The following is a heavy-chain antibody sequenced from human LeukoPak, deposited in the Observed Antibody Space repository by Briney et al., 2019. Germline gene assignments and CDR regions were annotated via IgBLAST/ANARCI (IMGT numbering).Heavy chain of an antibody. Sequence: GGSLRLSCAASGFTFSNAWMSWVRQAPGKGLEWVGRIKSKTDGGTTDYAAPVKGRFTISRDDSKNTLYLQMNSLKTEDTAVYYCTTDGNRYSSSWLIDYWGQGTLVTVSS. CDR2: IKSKTDGGTT. CDR1: GFTFSNAW. D-gene: IGHD6-13*01. CDR3: TTDGNRYSSSWLIDY. J-gene: IGHJ4*02. V-gene: IGHV3-15*01.